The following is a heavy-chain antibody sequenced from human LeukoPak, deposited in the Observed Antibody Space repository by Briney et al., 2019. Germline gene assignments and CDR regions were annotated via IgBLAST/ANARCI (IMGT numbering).Heavy chain of an antibody. V-gene: IGHV3-66*01. CDR3: ARDHGSGSYWGPKFDY. CDR1: GFTVSSNY. J-gene: IGHJ4*02. D-gene: IGHD1-26*01. Sequence: GGSLRLSCAASGFTVSSNYMSWVRQAPGKGLEWVSVIYSGGSTYYADSVKGRFTISRDNSKNTLYLQMNSLRAEDTAVYYCARDHGSGSYWGPKFDYWGQGTLVTVSS. CDR2: IYSGGST.